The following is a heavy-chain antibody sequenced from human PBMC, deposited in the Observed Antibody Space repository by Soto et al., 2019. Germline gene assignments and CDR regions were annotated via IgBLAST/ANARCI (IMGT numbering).Heavy chain of an antibody. Sequence: ASVKVSCKASGYTFTSYGISWVRQAPGQGLEWMGWISAYNGNTNYAQKLQGRVTMTTDTSTSTAYMELRSLRSDDTAVYYCAREARVATVTTARDYCGQGTLVTVSS. CDR2: ISAYNGNT. J-gene: IGHJ4*02. D-gene: IGHD4-17*01. CDR3: AREARVATVTTARDY. V-gene: IGHV1-18*04. CDR1: GYTFTSYG.